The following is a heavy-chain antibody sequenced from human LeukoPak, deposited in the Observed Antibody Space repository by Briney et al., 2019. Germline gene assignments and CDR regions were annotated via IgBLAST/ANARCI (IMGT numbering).Heavy chain of an antibody. Sequence: SETLSLTCAVYGGSFSGYYWSWIRQPPGKGLEWIGEINHSGSTNYNPSLKSRVTISVDTSKNQFSLKLSSVTAADTAVYYCARVRRYYYDSSGYLNDYWGQGTLVTVSS. J-gene: IGHJ4*02. CDR2: INHSGST. CDR1: GGSFSGYY. V-gene: IGHV4-34*01. CDR3: ARVRRYYYDSSGYLNDY. D-gene: IGHD3-22*01.